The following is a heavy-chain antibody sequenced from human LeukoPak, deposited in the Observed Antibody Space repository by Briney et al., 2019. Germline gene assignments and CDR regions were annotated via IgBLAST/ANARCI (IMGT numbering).Heavy chain of an antibody. V-gene: IGHV3-11*01. D-gene: IGHD1-1*01. CDR2: ISSSGSTI. Sequence: GGSLRLSCAASGFTFSDYYMSWIRQAPGKGLEWVSYISSSGSTIYYADSVKGRFTISRDNAKNSLYLQMNSLRAGDTAVYYCARDRTGHVYYYYGMDVWGQGTTVTVSS. CDR3: ARDRTGHVYYYYGMDV. J-gene: IGHJ6*02. CDR1: GFTFSDYY.